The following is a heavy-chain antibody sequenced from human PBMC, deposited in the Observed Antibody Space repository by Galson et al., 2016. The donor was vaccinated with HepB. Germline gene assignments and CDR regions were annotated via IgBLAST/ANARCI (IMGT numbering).Heavy chain of an antibody. CDR3: ASGRATSFEF. J-gene: IGHJ4*02. V-gene: IGHV1-2*06. CDR2: INPNTGDT. CDR1: GYAFIGYY. Sequence: SVKVSCKASGYAFIGYYMSWVRQAPGQGLEWVGRINPNTGDTNSAQKFQDRVTMTRDTSISTAYMELSSLSSDDTAVYYCASGRATSFEFWGQGTLVTVSS.